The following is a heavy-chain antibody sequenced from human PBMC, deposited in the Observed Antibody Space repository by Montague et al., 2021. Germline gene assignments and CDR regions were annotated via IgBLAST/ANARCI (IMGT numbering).Heavy chain of an antibody. CDR2: VRHDGNYE. CDR3: ARDVRVGTYFDS. CDR1: GFSFNVYG. Sequence: SLRLSCAASGFSFNVYGMHWVRQAPGKGLEWVAVVRHDGNYEKYADSVRGRFIVSRDNSRTTLYLQLNSLRAEDTAVYYCARDVRVGTYFDSLGQGTLVTVSS. J-gene: IGHJ4*02. V-gene: IGHV3-33*08. D-gene: IGHD1-26*01.